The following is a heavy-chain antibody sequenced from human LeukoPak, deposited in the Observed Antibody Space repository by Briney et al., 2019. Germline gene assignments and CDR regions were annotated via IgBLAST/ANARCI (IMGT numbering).Heavy chain of an antibody. Sequence: SETLSLTCAVYGGSFSGYYWSWIRQPPGKGLEWIGEINHSRSINYNPSLKSRVTISVDTSKNQFSLKLSSVTAADTAVYYCARVGSGWSDYWGQGTLATVSS. V-gene: IGHV4-34*01. D-gene: IGHD6-19*01. CDR2: INHSRSI. J-gene: IGHJ4*02. CDR3: ARVGSGWSDY. CDR1: GGSFSGYY.